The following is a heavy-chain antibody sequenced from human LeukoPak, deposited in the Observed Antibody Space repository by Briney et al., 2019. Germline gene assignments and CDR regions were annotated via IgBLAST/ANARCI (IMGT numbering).Heavy chain of an antibody. Sequence: ASVKVSCKASGYTFTSYGISWVRQAPGQGLEWMGWMNPNSGNSGYAQKFQGRVTMTRNTFISTAYMELSSLRSEDTAVYYCARAMYDFWSGYYTRFDPWGQGTLVTVSS. V-gene: IGHV1-8*02. D-gene: IGHD3-3*01. CDR3: ARAMYDFWSGYYTRFDP. CDR2: MNPNSGNS. J-gene: IGHJ5*02. CDR1: GYTFTSYG.